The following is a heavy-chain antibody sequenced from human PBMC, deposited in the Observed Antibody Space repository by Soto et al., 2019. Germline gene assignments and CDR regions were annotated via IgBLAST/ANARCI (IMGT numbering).Heavy chain of an antibody. J-gene: IGHJ6*02. CDR2: ISYDGSDK. V-gene: IGHV3-30*09. CDR3: ARRAWDSYYAIDV. D-gene: IGHD3-22*01. CDR1: GFNYTDFA. Sequence: VQLVESGGGEVQPGRSLRLSCAASGFNYTDFALHWVRQAPGKGLEWVAIISYDGSDKYYADSVKGRFVISRDNPKNTLYLEMNSLRHEDTAVYFCARRAWDSYYAIDVWGQGTTVTVFS.